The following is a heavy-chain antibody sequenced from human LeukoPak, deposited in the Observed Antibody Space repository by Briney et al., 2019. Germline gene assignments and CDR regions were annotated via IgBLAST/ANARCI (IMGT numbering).Heavy chain of an antibody. V-gene: IGHV4-59*01. CDR1: GGSISSYY. Sequence: SETLSLTCTVSGGSISSYYWSWIRQPPGKGLEWIGYIYYSGSTNYNPSLKSRVTISVDTSKNQFSLKLSSVTAADTAVYYCARIWFGDAYYFYMDVWGKGTTVTVSS. CDR3: ARIWFGDAYYFYMDV. J-gene: IGHJ6*03. CDR2: IYYSGST. D-gene: IGHD3-10*01.